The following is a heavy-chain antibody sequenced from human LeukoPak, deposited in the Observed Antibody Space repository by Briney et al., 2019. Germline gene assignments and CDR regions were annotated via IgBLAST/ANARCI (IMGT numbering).Heavy chain of an antibody. V-gene: IGHV3-23*01. Sequence: PGGSLRLSSAASEFTLSNWDASGVRQAPGKGLEWVSGISGSGDSTDYADSVKGRFTISRDNSKNTLSLQMNSLRVEDTALYYGSIAVTMSGKVDYWGQGTLVTVSS. J-gene: IGHJ4*02. CDR1: EFTLSNWD. CDR2: ISGSGDST. D-gene: IGHD3-10*02. CDR3: SIAVTMSGKVDY.